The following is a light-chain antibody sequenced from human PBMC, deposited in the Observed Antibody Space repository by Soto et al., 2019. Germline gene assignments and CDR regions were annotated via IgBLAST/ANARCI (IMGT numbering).Light chain of an antibody. CDR3: QQLTSYPLT. CDR2: AAS. J-gene: IGKJ4*01. Sequence: DIQLTQSPSFLSASVGDRVTITCRASQDISDYLAWYQQRPGKAPKLLSYAASTLQSGVPSRFSGSGSGTEFTLTISSLQPEDFATYSCQQLTSYPLTFGGGTKVEIK. CDR1: QDISDY. V-gene: IGKV1-9*01.